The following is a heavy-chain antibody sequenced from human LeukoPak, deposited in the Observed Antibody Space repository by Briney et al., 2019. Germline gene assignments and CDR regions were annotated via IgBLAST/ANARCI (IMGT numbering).Heavy chain of an antibody. V-gene: IGHV4-61*02. Sequence: PSQTLSLTCTVSGGSISSGSYYWSWIRQPAGKGLEWIGRIYTSGSTNYNPSLKSRVTISVDTSKNQFSLKLSSVTAADTAVYYCARSSIIRYFDWLQEYYFDYWGQGTLDTVSS. CDR2: IYTSGST. J-gene: IGHJ4*02. CDR3: ARSSIIRYFDWLQEYYFDY. D-gene: IGHD3-9*01. CDR1: GGSISSGSYY.